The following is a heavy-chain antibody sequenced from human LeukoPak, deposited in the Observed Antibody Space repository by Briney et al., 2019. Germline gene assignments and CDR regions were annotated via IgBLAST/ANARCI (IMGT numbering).Heavy chain of an antibody. CDR2: IIPIFRTT. V-gene: IGHV1-69*13. J-gene: IGHJ5*02. D-gene: IGHD3-10*01. CDR3: ARGLVPITPRQSWFDP. Sequence: SVKVSCKASGGTFSSYVISWVRQAPGQGLEWMGGIIPIFRTTDYAQKFQGRVTITADESTSTAYMELSSLRSEDTAVYYCARGLVPITPRQSWFDPWGQGTLVTVSS. CDR1: GGTFSSYV.